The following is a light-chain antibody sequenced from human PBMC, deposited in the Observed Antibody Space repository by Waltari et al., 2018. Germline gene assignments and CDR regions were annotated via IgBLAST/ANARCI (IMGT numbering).Light chain of an antibody. CDR1: QGISSY. CDR3: QQGNSNPRT. CDR2: YAN. V-gene: IGKV1-39*01. J-gene: IGKJ1*01. Sequence: DIQMSQSPSSLSASVGDRVTLTCRASQGISSYLNWYQQKPGKAPKLLIYYANSLASGVPSRFSGSGSGTEFTLTISSLQPEDFATYYCQQGNSNPRTFGQGTKVEIK.